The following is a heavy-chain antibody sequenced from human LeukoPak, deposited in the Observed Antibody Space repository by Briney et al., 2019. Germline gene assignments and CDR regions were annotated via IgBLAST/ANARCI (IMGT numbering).Heavy chain of an antibody. Sequence: SQTLSLTCAISGDSVSSSSAGWSWIRQSPSRGLEWLGRTYYRSKWFNDYAVSVKSRITIKPDTSKNQFSLQLNSVTPEDTAVYYCTGEPEQQLVRAWFDPWGQGTLVTVSS. CDR2: TYYRSKWFN. CDR3: TGEPEQQLVRAWFDP. CDR1: GDSVSSSSAG. J-gene: IGHJ5*02. D-gene: IGHD6-13*01. V-gene: IGHV6-1*01.